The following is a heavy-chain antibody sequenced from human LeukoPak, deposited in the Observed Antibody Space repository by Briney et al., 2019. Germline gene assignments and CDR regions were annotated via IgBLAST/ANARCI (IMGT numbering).Heavy chain of an antibody. CDR3: TRHPYSGGNYPFGS. CDR1: GGSISSYY. J-gene: IGHJ4*02. D-gene: IGHD1-26*01. Sequence: SETLSLTCTVSGGSISSYYWSWIRQPPGKGLEWIGYSYYSGSTSYSPSLKSRVTISVDTSKNQFSLKLSSVTAADTAIYYCTRHPYSGGNYPFGSWGQGILVTVSS. V-gene: IGHV4-59*08. CDR2: SYYSGST.